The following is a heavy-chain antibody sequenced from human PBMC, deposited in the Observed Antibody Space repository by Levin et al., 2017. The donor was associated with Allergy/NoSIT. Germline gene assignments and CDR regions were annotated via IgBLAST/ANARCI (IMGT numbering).Heavy chain of an antibody. J-gene: IGHJ4*02. V-gene: IGHV3-30*18. Sequence: GGSLRLSCAASGFTFSSYGMHWVRQAPGKGLEWVAVISYDGSNKYYADSVKGRFTISRDNSKNTLYLQMNSLRAEDTAVYYCAKDPGDGYNWYYFDYWGQGTLVTVSS. CDR2: ISYDGSNK. CDR3: AKDPGDGYNWYYFDY. CDR1: GFTFSSYG. D-gene: IGHD5-24*01.